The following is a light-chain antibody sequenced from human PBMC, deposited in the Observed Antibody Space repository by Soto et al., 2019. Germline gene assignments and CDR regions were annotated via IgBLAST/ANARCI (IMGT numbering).Light chain of an antibody. Sequence: EIVLTQYPGTLSLSPGERATLSCRASQSVSSNYLAWYQQKPGQAPRLLIYGASSRATGIPDRFSGSGSGTDFTLTIRRLEPEDFAVYYCQQYGSSYPWTFGQGTKVDIK. CDR1: QSVSSNY. CDR2: GAS. CDR3: QQYGSSYPWT. J-gene: IGKJ1*01. V-gene: IGKV3-20*01.